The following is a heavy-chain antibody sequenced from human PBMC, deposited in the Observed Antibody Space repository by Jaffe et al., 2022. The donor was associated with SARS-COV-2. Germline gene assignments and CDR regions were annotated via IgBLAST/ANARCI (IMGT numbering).Heavy chain of an antibody. V-gene: IGHV6-1*01. D-gene: IGHD3-22*01. Sequence: QVQLQQSGPGLVKPSQTLSLTCAISGDSVSSNSAAWNWIRQSPSRGLEWLGRTFYRSKWYNDYAVSVKSRIIINPDTSKNQISLQLKSVTPEDTAVYYCVKYESSSRGGWFDPWGQGTLVTVSS. CDR1: GDSVSSNSAA. J-gene: IGHJ5*02. CDR3: VKYESSSRGGWFDP. CDR2: TFYRSKWYN.